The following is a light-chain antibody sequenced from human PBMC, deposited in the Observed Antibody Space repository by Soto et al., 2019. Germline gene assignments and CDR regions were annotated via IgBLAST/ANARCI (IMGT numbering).Light chain of an antibody. CDR2: GAS. J-gene: IGKJ4*01. V-gene: IGKV3-11*01. CDR3: QQSSNWPPLT. Sequence: IVLTQSPATLSLSPGERATLSCRASQSVSNYLAWYQQKPGQAPRLLIYGASNRATGIPDRFSGSGSGTDFTLTISSLEPEDCAVYYCQQSSNWPPLTFGGGTKVEIK. CDR1: QSVSNY.